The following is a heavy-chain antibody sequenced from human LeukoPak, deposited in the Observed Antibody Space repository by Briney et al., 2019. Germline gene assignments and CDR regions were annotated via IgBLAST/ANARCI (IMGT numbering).Heavy chain of an antibody. CDR3: AREVAGTGYYYYYYMDV. J-gene: IGHJ6*03. CDR1: GFTFDDYG. CDR2: INWNGGST. Sequence: GGSLRLSCAASGFTFDDYGMSWVRQAPGKGLEWVSGINWNGGSTGYADSVKGRFTISRDNAKNSLYLQMNSLRAEDTALYYCAREVAGTGYYYYYYMDVWGKGTTVTVSS. V-gene: IGHV3-20*04. D-gene: IGHD6-19*01.